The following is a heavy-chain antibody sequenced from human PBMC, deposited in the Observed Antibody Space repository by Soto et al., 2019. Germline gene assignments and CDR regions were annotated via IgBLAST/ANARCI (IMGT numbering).Heavy chain of an antibody. CDR1: GGSVSSGSYY. D-gene: IGHD3-10*01. J-gene: IGHJ4*02. CDR3: ARALYGSETQSDY. CDR2: IYYSGST. V-gene: IGHV4-61*01. Sequence: QVQLQESGPGLVKPSETLSLTCTVSGGSVSSGSYYWRWIRQPPGKGLEWIGYIYYSGSTNYNPSLESRVTVSVDTSKIQFTLKVSSVTAADTAVYYCARALYGSETQSDYWGQGTLVTVSS.